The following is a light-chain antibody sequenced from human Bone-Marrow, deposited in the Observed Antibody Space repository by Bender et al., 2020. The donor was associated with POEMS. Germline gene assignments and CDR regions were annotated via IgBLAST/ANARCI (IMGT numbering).Light chain of an antibody. V-gene: IGLV3-21*02. Sequence: SYVLTQPPSVSVAPGQTARITCGGNDIGSRSVHWYQQKPGQAPVLVVFDDGDRPSGIPERITGSNSGNTATLTISGVEAGDEADYYCQVWDNSGDWVFGGGTKLTVL. J-gene: IGLJ3*02. CDR1: DIGSRS. CDR2: DDG. CDR3: QVWDNSGDWV.